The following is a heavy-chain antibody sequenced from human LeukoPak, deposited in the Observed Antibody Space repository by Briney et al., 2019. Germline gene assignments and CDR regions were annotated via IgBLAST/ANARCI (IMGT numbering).Heavy chain of an antibody. J-gene: IGHJ4*02. CDR3: ARSLTTLTYEGY. CDR2: ISNNGGYT. D-gene: IGHD1-1*01. CDR1: GFTFSSSA. Sequence: LPGGSLRLSCAASGFTFSSSAMSWVRQAPGKGLEWVSAISNNGGYTYYADSVQGRFTISRDNSKSTLCLQMNSLRAEDTAIYYCARSLTTLTYEGYWGQGTLVTVSS. V-gene: IGHV3-23*01.